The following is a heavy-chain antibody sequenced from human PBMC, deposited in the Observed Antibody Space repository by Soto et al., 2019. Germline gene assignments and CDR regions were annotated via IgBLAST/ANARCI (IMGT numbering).Heavy chain of an antibody. CDR1: GLTFSSYA. V-gene: IGHV3-23*01. CDR2: ITNRGGST. J-gene: IGHJ6*02. D-gene: IGHD3-10*01. Sequence: GGSLRLSCAASGLTFSSYAMTWVRQAPGKGLEWVSTITNRGGSTDYADSVKGRFTISRDNSKNTLYLQMNSMRAQATGVYYLARDGRGSGSYSPIDVWGQGTTVTVAS. CDR3: ARDGRGSGSYSPIDV.